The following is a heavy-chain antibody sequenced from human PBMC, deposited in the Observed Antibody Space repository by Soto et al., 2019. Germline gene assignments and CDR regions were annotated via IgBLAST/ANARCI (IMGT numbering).Heavy chain of an antibody. CDR3: ARGNEEQWLVEFDY. V-gene: IGHV4-34*01. Sequence: QVQLQQWGAGLLKPSETLSLTCAVYGGSFSGYYWSWIRKPPGKGLEWIGEVNHSGSTNYNPSLKIRVTRSVDTSKNQFSLQLSSVTAADTAVYYCARGNEEQWLVEFDYWGQGTLVTVSS. D-gene: IGHD6-19*01. CDR1: GGSFSGYY. J-gene: IGHJ4*02. CDR2: VNHSGST.